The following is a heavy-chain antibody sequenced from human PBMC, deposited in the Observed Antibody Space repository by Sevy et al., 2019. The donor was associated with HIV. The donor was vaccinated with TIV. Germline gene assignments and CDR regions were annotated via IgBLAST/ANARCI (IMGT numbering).Heavy chain of an antibody. CDR2: IYSGGDT. CDR1: GFTVSNNY. J-gene: IGHJ6*02. V-gene: IGHV3-53*01. Sequence: GGSLRLSCAASGFTVSNNYISWVRQAPGKGLEWVSVIYSGGDTNYADSVKGRFTISRDNSKNTVYLQMNSLRAEDTAVYYCAGARSGPGGMDVWGQGTTVTVSS. CDR3: AGARSGPGGMDV. D-gene: IGHD2-8*02.